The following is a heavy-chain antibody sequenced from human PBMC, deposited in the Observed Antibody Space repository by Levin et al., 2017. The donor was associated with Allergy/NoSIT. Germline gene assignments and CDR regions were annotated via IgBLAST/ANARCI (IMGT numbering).Heavy chain of an antibody. J-gene: IGHJ4*02. CDR1: GGTFSSYA. CDR3: ASSGARYSYALVDAY. V-gene: IGHV1-69*06. D-gene: IGHD5-18*01. CDR2: IIPIFGTA. Sequence: SVKVSCKASGGTFSSYAISWVRQAPGQGLEWMGGIIPIFGTANYAQKFQGRVTITADKSTSTAYMELSSLRSEDTAVYYCASSGARYSYALVDAYWGQGTLVTVSS.